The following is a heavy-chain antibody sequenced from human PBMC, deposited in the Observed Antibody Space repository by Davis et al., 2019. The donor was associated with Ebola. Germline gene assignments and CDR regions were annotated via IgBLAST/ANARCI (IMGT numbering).Heavy chain of an antibody. D-gene: IGHD2-21*01. CDR3: ARGFRVEIADY. V-gene: IGHV3-7*03. CDR2: IKQDGTEK. Sequence: PGGSLRLSCVASGFTFSSYWMSWVRQAPGKGLEWVANIKQDGTEKYYVDSVKGRFTISRDDSKNSVYLQMNSLRPEDTALYYCARGFRVEIADYWGQGTLVSVSS. CDR1: GFTFSSYW. J-gene: IGHJ4*02.